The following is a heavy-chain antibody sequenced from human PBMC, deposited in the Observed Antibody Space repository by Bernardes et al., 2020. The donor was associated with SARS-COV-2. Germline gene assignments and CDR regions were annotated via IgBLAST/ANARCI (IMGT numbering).Heavy chain of an antibody. CDR3: ARDQFWSLDM. CDR2: INPGSTTM. J-gene: IGHJ3*02. Sequence: GGSLRLSCGASGLAFSNNAMNWVRQAPGMGLEWISYINPGSTTMYYADSVKGRFTISRDNAKNSLYLQMNSLRAEDTAVYYCARDQFWSLDMWGQGTMVTVSS. D-gene: IGHD3-3*01. V-gene: IGHV3-48*03. CDR1: GLAFSNNA.